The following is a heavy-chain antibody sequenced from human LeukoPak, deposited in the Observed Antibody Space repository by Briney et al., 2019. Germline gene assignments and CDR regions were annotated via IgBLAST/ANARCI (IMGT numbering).Heavy chain of an antibody. CDR3: ARAADPFGPYFDY. D-gene: IGHD3-10*01. V-gene: IGHV1-2*02. CDR2: INPNSGGT. CDR1: GYTFTGYY. Sequence: ASVKVSCKASGYTFTGYYVHWVRQAPGQGLEWMGWINPNSGGTNYAQKFQGRVTMTRDTSISTAYMELSRLRSDDTAVYYCARAADPFGPYFDYWGQGTLVTVSS. J-gene: IGHJ4*02.